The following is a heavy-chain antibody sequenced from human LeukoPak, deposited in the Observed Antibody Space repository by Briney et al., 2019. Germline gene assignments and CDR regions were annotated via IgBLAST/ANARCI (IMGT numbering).Heavy chain of an antibody. Sequence: GGSVRLSCSASGFTFKKAWMNWVRQAPGKGLEWVGRIKTTAEGATIDYPAPVKGRFTVSRDDSKNTLHLQMNDLKTEDTAVYYCTTRVVTTNDNWGQGTLVTVSS. CDR2: IKTTAEGATI. J-gene: IGHJ4*02. V-gene: IGHV3-15*01. D-gene: IGHD2-21*02. CDR3: TTRVVTTNDN. CDR1: GFTFKKAW.